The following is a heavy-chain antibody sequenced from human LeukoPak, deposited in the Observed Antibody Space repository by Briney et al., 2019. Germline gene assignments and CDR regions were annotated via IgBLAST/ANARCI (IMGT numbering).Heavy chain of an antibody. D-gene: IGHD2-2*01. Sequence: GGSLRLSCAASGFTFSSYAMSWVRQAPGKGLEWVSGISSGGGTTYYADSVKGRFTISRDNSKNTLYLQMNSLRAEDTAVYYCAKSAACSSTSCAMGDAFDIWGQGTMVNVSS. CDR1: GFTFSSYA. CDR2: ISSGGGTT. J-gene: IGHJ3*02. CDR3: AKSAACSSTSCAMGDAFDI. V-gene: IGHV3-23*01.